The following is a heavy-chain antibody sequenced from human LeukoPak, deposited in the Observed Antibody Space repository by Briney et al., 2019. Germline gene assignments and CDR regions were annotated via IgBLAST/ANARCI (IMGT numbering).Heavy chain of an antibody. J-gene: IGHJ4*02. CDR2: INPSGGDT. CDR1: GYTFTSYY. Sequence: ASVKVSCKASGYTFTSYYMHWVRQAPGQGLEWMGIINPSGGDTRYAQSFQGRVTMSGDTSTSTFYMELSSLRSEDTAVYYCARGQHILMVTVNFDYWGQGALVTVSS. D-gene: IGHD2-21*02. V-gene: IGHV1-46*01. CDR3: ARGQHILMVTVNFDY.